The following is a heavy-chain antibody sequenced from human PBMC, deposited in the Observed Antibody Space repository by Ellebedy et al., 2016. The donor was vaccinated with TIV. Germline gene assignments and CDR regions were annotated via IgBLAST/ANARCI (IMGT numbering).Heavy chain of an antibody. D-gene: IGHD2-15*01. J-gene: IGHJ4*02. CDR3: AKDLVGARRAFDY. V-gene: IGHV1-3*04. CDR2: INTGNGNT. Sequence: AASVKVSCKASGYTFTTFTMHWVRQAPGQRLEWMGWINTGNGNTRYSQKFQGRVTITRDTSATTGFMELASLTPKDTAVYFCAKDLVGARRAFDYWGQGTLVTVSS. CDR1: GYTFTTFT.